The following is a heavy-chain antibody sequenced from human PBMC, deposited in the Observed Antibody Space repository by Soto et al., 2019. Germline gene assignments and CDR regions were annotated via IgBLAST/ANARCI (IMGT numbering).Heavy chain of an antibody. D-gene: IGHD2-21*01. CDR3: ARIGSVSANFDY. CDR2: ICDTGGCT. J-gene: IGHJ4*02. V-gene: IGHV3-23*01. Sequence: TGGSLRLSCAASGFTFRSYWMQWVRQAPGKGLEWVSSICDTGGCTYYADSVKGRFTFSRDNSKNTMLLQMNSLRAEDTAVYYCARIGSVSANFDYWGLGTLVTVSS. CDR1: GFTFRSYW.